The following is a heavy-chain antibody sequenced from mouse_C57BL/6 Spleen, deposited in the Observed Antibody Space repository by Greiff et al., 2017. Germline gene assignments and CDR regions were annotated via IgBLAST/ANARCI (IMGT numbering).Heavy chain of an antibody. Sequence: QVQLQQPGAELVKPGASVKLSCKASGYTFTSYWMQWVKQRPGQGLEWIGEIDPSDSYTNYNQKFKGKATLTVDTSPSTAYMQLSSLTSEDSAVYYCARRGYYGSSYAMDYWGQGTSVTVSS. V-gene: IGHV1-50*01. CDR2: IDPSDSYT. D-gene: IGHD1-1*01. J-gene: IGHJ4*01. CDR3: ARRGYYGSSYAMDY. CDR1: GYTFTSYW.